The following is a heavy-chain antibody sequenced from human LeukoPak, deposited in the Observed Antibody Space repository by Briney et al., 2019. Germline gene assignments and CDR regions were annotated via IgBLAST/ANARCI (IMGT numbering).Heavy chain of an antibody. J-gene: IGHJ3*02. CDR3: TRDFRYVAFDI. CDR2: IEGDGSRT. D-gene: IGHD2-2*01. Sequence: SGGSLRLSCAASGFTLGDFWVFWVRQAPGKGLEWVSRIEGDGSRTNTADSVKGRFTISRDNAKNTVYLQMNSLRVEDTAVYYCTRDFRYVAFDIWGQGTMVTVSS. CDR1: GFTLGDFW. V-gene: IGHV3-74*01.